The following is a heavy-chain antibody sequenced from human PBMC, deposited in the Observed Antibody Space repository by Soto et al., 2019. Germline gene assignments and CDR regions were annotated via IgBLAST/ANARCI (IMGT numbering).Heavy chain of an antibody. CDR1: GGSISSSNW. D-gene: IGHD3-3*01. CDR2: IYHSGST. J-gene: IGHJ4*02. Sequence: QVQLQESGPGLVKPSGTLSLTCAVSGGSISSSNWWSWVRQPPGKGLEWIGEIYHSGSTNYIPYLKSRVTISVDKSKNQFYLKLSSVTAADTAVYYCARYRDFWSGYYYFDYWGQGTLVTVSS. V-gene: IGHV4-4*02. CDR3: ARYRDFWSGYYYFDY.